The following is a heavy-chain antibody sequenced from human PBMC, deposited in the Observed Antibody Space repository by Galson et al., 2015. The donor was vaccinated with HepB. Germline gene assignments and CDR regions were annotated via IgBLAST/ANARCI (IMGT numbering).Heavy chain of an antibody. D-gene: IGHD1-7*01. J-gene: IGHJ5*01. V-gene: IGHV3-23*01. CDR3: AKRRRELLPIDS. Sequence: SLRLACAAYGFTFGSCAMSWVRQAPGKGLEWVPLIIRTGTETYYANAINGRFTVSRDNSKNTLYLQLNDVRVDDTAVYYCAKRRRELLPIDSWGQGTLVTVST. CDR1: GFTFGSCA. CDR2: IIRTGTET.